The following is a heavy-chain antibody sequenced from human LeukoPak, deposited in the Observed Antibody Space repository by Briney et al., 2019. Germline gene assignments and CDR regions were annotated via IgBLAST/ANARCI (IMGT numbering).Heavy chain of an antibody. CDR3: ARWFGEVPGDY. CDR2: ISPNTGDT. D-gene: IGHD3-10*01. CDR1: GYTFTAYY. V-gene: IGHV1-2*02. Sequence: GASVKVSCKASGYTFTAYYIHWVRQAPGQGLEWMGRISPNTGDTTYAQKFQGRVTMTRDTSITTAYMELSRLRFDGTAVYYCARWFGEVPGDYWGQGTLVTVSS. J-gene: IGHJ4*02.